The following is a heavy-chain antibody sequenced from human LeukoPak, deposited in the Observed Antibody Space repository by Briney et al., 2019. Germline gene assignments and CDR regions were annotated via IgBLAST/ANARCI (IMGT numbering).Heavy chain of an antibody. V-gene: IGHV1-46*01. CDR2: INPSGGST. CDR1: GYTFPSYY. CDR3: ARGTFEEGFRRVPAAIQIDY. J-gene: IGHJ4*02. Sequence: ASVKVSCKASGYTFPSYYMHWVRQAPGEGLEWMGIINPSGGSTSYAQKFQGRVTVTRDTSTSTVYMELSRSRSEDTAVYYCARGTFEEGFRRVPAAIQIDYWGQGTLVTVSS. D-gene: IGHD2-2*01.